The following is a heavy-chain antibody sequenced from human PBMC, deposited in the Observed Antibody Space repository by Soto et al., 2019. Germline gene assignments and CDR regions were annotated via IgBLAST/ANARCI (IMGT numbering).Heavy chain of an antibody. J-gene: IGHJ4*02. V-gene: IGHV1-18*01. CDR1: GYTFTSYG. CDR2: ISARNGDT. Sequence: QVHLVQSGAEVKKPGASVKVSCKGSGYTFTSYGITWVRQAPGQGLEWMGWISARNGDTDYAQKLQGRVTVTRDTSTSTAYMELRSLRSDDTAVYDCASGRYGDYWGQGALVTVSS. D-gene: IGHD1-26*01. CDR3: ASGRYGDY.